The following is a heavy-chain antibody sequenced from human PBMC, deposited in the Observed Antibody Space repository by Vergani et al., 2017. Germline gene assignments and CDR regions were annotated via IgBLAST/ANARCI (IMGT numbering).Heavy chain of an antibody. CDR3: ARVGAGRYCSSTSCPPPIPKTYYYYXMDV. Sequence: QVQLQESGPGLVKPSETLSLTCTVSGGSISSYYWSWIRQPPGKGLEWIGYIYYSGSTNYNPSLKSRVTISVDTSKNQFSLKLSSVTAADTAVYYCARVGAGRYCSSTSCPPPIPKTYYYYXMDVWGKGITVTVSS. CDR2: IYYSGST. D-gene: IGHD2-2*01. CDR1: GGSISSYY. J-gene: IGHJ6*03. V-gene: IGHV4-59*01.